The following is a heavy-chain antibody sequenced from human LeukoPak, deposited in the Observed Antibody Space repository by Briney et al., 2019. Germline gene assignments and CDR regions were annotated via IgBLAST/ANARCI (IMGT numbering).Heavy chain of an antibody. J-gene: IGHJ4*02. V-gene: IGHV1-69*13. Sequence: SVKVSCKASGGTFSSYAISWVRQAPGQGLEWMGGIIPIFGTANYAQKFQGRVTITADESTSTAYMELSSLRSEDTAVYYCARAARCSSTSCYGYVDYWGQGTLVTVSS. CDR2: IIPIFGTA. CDR1: GGTFSSYA. CDR3: ARAARCSSTSCYGYVDY. D-gene: IGHD2-2*01.